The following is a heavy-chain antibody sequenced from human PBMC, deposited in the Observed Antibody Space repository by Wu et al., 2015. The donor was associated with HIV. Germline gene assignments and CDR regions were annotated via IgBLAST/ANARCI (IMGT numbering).Heavy chain of an antibody. J-gene: IGHJ3*02. CDR1: AYTFTSYD. CDR2: MNPKTGNT. D-gene: IGHD2-15*01. CDR3: ARSTVTGGSAFDI. Sequence: QVQLVQSGAEVKKPGASVKVSCKASAYTFTSYDINWVRQAPGQGLDWMGWMNPKTGNTGYAQKFQGRVTFTRNTSMSTAYMELSSLRSEDTAVYYCARSTVTGGSAFDIWGQGTMVTVSS. V-gene: IGHV1-8*03.